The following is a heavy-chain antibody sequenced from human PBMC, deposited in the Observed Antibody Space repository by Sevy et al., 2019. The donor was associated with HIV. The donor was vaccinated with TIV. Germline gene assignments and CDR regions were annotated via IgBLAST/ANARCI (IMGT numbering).Heavy chain of an antibody. Sequence: SQTLSLTCAISGDSVSSNSATWNWIRQSPSRGLEWLGRTYYRSKWYNDYAVSVKSRITINPDTSKNQFSLQLNSVTPAGTAVYYCARDLGSSLNWFDPWGQGTLVTVSS. CDR3: ARDLGSSLNWFDP. D-gene: IGHD6-13*01. CDR1: GDSVSSNSAT. V-gene: IGHV6-1*01. J-gene: IGHJ5*02. CDR2: TYYRSKWYN.